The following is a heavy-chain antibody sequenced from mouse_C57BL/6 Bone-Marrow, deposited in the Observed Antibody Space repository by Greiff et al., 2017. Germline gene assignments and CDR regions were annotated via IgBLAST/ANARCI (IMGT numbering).Heavy chain of an antibody. J-gene: IGHJ4*01. Sequence: VQLQQSGPELVKPGASVKISCKASGYSFTDYNMNWVKQSNGKSLEWIGVINPNYGTTSYNQKFKGKATLTVDQASSTAYMQLNSLTSEDSAVYYCARGILGIYYEYYYYAMDYWGQGTSVTVSS. CDR2: INPNYGTT. CDR1: GYSFTDYN. V-gene: IGHV1-39*01. D-gene: IGHD2-4*01. CDR3: ARGILGIYYEYYYYAMDY.